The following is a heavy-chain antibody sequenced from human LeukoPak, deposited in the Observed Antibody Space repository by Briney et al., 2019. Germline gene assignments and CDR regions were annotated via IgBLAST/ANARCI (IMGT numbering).Heavy chain of an antibody. CDR1: GFTFSSYS. V-gene: IGHV3-21*01. CDR2: ISSSSSYI. Sequence: PGGSLRLSCAASGFTFSSYSMNWVRQAPGKGLEGVSSISSSSSYIYYADSVKGRFTISRDNAKNSLYLQMNSLRAEDTAVYYCARDRGIVVVIMDAFDIWGQGAMVTVSS. CDR3: ARDRGIVVVIMDAFDI. J-gene: IGHJ3*02. D-gene: IGHD3-22*01.